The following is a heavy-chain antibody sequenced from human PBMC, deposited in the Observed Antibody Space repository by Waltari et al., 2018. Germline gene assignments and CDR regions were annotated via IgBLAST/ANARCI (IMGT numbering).Heavy chain of an antibody. CDR1: GYSISSGYY. CDR2: IYHSGST. Sequence: QVQLQESGLGLVKPSETLSLTCTVAGYSISSGYYWGWIRQPPGKGLEWIGSIYHSGSTYYNPSLKSRVTISVDTSKNQFSLKLSSVTAADTAVYYCAREGNGYCSGGSCYGFDYWGQGTLVTVSS. D-gene: IGHD2-15*01. V-gene: IGHV4-38-2*02. J-gene: IGHJ4*02. CDR3: AREGNGYCSGGSCYGFDY.